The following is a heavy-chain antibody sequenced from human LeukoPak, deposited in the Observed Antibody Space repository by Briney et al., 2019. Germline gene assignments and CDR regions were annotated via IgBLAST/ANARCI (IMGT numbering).Heavy chain of an antibody. CDR3: ARGRGLASDY. CDR2: ISPTGSTT. J-gene: IGHJ4*02. CDR1: GFSFSGHW. V-gene: IGHV3-74*01. Sequence: GGSLRLSCTASGFSFSGHWMHWARQLPGKGLVWVSRISPTGSTTSYADSVKGRFTVSRDNAKNTLYLQMNSLRAEDTAVYYCARGRGLASDYWGQGTLVTVSS.